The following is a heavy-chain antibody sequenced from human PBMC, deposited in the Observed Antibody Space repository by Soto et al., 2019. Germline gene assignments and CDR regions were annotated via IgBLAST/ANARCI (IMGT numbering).Heavy chain of an antibody. Sequence: VPLVASGGGLVQPGRSLRLSCAASGFTFEDYAMHWVRLAPGKGLEGVSGISWNSGDIYYADSVKGRFTMSRDNATASLYLQMNSMRPDGTAMYYCAKDAIHVLRGYTYGAGGIDVWGQGTTVTVSS. V-gene: IGHV3-9*01. CDR2: ISWNSGDI. CDR3: AKDAIHVLRGYTYGAGGIDV. J-gene: IGHJ6*02. D-gene: IGHD5-18*01. CDR1: GFTFEDYA.